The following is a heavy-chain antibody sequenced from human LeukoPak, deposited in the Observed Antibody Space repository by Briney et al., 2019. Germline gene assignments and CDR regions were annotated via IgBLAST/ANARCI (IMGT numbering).Heavy chain of an antibody. CDR2: IYYSGST. V-gene: IGHV4-61*05. CDR3: ARHLNPQGPSTLVHYYDSSGPTYFDY. D-gene: IGHD3-22*01. J-gene: IGHJ4*02. Sequence: SETLSLTCTVSGGSISSSSYYWGWIRQPPGKGLEWIGYIYYSGSTNYNPSLKSRVTISVDTSKNQFSLKLSSVTAADTAVYYCARHLNPQGPSTLVHYYDSSGPTYFDYWGQGTLVTVSS. CDR1: GGSISSSSYY.